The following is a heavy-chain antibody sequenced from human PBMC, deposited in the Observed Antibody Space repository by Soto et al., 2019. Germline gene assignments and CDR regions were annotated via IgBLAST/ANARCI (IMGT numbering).Heavy chain of an antibody. Sequence: QVQLVQSGAEVKKPGSSVKVSCEASGGTFSSYPINWVRQAPGQGLEWMGGIIPFFGTSNYAQKFQGRVTIPADDSTSTAYMELRSLRSGDTAVYYGARVGHIPNCGRAVWRQGTTFTVSS. CDR3: ARVGHIPNCGRAV. CDR2: IIPFFGTS. V-gene: IGHV1-69*01. D-gene: IGHD1-26*01. J-gene: IGHJ6*02. CDR1: GGTFSSYP.